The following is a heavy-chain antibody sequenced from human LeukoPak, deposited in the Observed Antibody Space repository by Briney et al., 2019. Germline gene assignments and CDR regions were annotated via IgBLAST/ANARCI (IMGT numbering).Heavy chain of an antibody. CDR3: ASSSVAGTGDGY. CDR2: INPSGGST. Sequence: GASVKVSCKASGYTFTSYYMHWVRQAPGQGLEWMGIINPSGGSTSYAQKFQGRVTMTRDTSTSTVYMELSSLRSEDTAVYYCASSSVAGTGDGYWGQGTLVTVSS. V-gene: IGHV1-46*01. D-gene: IGHD6-19*01. CDR1: GYTFTSYY. J-gene: IGHJ4*02.